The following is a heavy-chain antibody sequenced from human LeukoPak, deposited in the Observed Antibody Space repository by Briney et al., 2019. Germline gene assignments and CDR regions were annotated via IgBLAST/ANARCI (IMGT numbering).Heavy chain of an antibody. V-gene: IGHV4-59*08. CDR3: ARLNWVPGSTWPKIDS. J-gene: IGHJ4*02. CDR1: GGSISSYY. D-gene: IGHD6-13*01. Sequence: PSETLSPTCTVSGGSISSYYRSWVRQPPGKGLEWIGYIYYSGSTNYNPSLKSRVTISLDTSKNQFSLNLSSVTAADTAVYYCARLNWVPGSTWPKIDSWGQGTLVTVSS. CDR2: IYYSGST.